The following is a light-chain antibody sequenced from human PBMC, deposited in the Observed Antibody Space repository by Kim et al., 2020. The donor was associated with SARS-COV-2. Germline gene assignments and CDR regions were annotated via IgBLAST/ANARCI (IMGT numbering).Light chain of an antibody. CDR3: QAWDSSKAV. J-gene: IGLJ2*01. Sequence: YQHKPGQSPVLVIYQHTQRPSGIPERFSGSNSANTATLTISGTQAMDEADYYCQAWDSSKAVFGGGTQLTVL. V-gene: IGLV3-1*01. CDR2: QHT.